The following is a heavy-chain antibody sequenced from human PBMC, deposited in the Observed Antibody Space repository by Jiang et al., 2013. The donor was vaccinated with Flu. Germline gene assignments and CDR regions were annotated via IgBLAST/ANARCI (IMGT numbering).Heavy chain of an antibody. CDR3: ASLQWLDPYYFDY. Sequence: GSHQLQPSLKSRVTISVDTSKNQXSLKLSSVTAADTAVYYCASLQWLDPYYFDYWGQGTLVTVSS. CDR2: GSH. J-gene: IGHJ4*02. D-gene: IGHD6-19*01. V-gene: IGHV4-59*01.